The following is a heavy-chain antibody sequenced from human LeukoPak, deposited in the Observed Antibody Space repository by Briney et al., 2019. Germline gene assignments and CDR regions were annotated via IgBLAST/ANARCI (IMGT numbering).Heavy chain of an antibody. V-gene: IGHV4-59*12. CDR2: IYYSGST. CDR3: ASNAGGYYDSSGYFGY. Sequence: SETLSLTCTVSGGSISSYYWSWIRQPPGKGLEWIGSIYYSGSTYYNPSLKSRVTISVDTSKNQFSLKLSSVTAADTAVYYCASNAGGYYDSSGYFGYWGQGTLVTVSS. CDR1: GGSISSYY. D-gene: IGHD3-22*01. J-gene: IGHJ4*02.